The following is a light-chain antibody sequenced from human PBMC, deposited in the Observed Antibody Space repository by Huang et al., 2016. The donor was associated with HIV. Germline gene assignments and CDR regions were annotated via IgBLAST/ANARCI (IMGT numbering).Light chain of an antibody. CDR3: HQYSDWPIT. Sequence: TMMTQSPATLSLSPGQGATLSCRASQSVSTNLAWYQQKPGQAPRLLIYDASTRATGISARFHGIGSGTEFTLTISSLQSEDFAVYFCHQYSDWPITFGPGTTVDLK. CDR1: QSVSTN. CDR2: DAS. V-gene: IGKV3-15*01. J-gene: IGKJ3*01.